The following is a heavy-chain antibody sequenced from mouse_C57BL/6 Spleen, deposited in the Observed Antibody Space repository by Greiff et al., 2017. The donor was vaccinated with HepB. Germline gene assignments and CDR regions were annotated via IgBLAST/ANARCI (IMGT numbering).Heavy chain of an antibody. CDR1: GFTFSSYA. D-gene: IGHD1-1*01. CDR2: ISDGGSYT. CDR3: SRGDYYGSSYWYFDV. V-gene: IGHV5-4*03. Sequence: EVKLVESGGGLVKPGGSLKLSCAASGFTFSSYAMSWVRQTPEKRLEWVATISDGGSYTYYPDNVKGRFTISRDNAKNNLYLQMSHLKAEDTAMYYCSRGDYYGSSYWYFDVWGPGTTVTVSS. J-gene: IGHJ1*01.